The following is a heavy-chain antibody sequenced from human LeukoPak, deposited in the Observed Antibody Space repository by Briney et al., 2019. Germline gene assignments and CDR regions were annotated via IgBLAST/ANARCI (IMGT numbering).Heavy chain of an antibody. Sequence: GRSLRLSCVASGFTFSYHGFHWVRQDPGKGLEWVSAIWADGSKKCYAESVKGRFTISRDDSKNTVYLQMNSLRADDTGVYYCARDPQHSMDVWGQGTTVTVSS. CDR1: GFTFSYHG. J-gene: IGHJ6*02. CDR3: ARDPQHSMDV. D-gene: IGHD5-18*01. V-gene: IGHV3-33*01. CDR2: IWADGSKK.